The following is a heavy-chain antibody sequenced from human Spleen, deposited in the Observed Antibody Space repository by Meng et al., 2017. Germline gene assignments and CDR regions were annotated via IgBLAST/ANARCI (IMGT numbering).Heavy chain of an antibody. V-gene: IGHV1-18*01. D-gene: IGHD6-19*01. CDR2: ISAYNGNT. J-gene: IGHJ4*02. CDR1: GYTFSNYG. Sequence: QAQLVQSGGEVKKPGASVKVSCKASGYTFSNYGITWVRQAPGQGLEWMGWISAYNGNTNYAQTLQGRVTMTTDRSTSTAYMDLRSLRSDDTAVYYCARDPSNTSGRYAYFDYWGQGTLVTVSS. CDR3: ARDPSNTSGRYAYFDY.